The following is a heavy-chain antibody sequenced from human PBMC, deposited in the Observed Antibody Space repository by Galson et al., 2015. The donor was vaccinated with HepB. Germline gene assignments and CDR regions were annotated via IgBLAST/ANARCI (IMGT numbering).Heavy chain of an antibody. D-gene: IGHD5-24*01. J-gene: IGHJ3*02. CDR3: GRFDGTPIALDT. Sequence: SLRLSCAGSGFTFGSFGMHWVRHPPDKGLEWVAVIWFDGSQKYYVDSVNGRFSISRDNSRNMLYLQMNSLRAEDTAIYYCGRFDGTPIALDTWGQGTMVTVSS. CDR1: GFTFGSFG. V-gene: IGHV3-33*01. CDR2: IWFDGSQK.